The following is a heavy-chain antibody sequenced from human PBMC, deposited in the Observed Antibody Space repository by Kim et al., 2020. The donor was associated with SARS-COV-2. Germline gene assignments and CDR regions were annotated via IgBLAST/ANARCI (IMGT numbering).Heavy chain of an antibody. CDR1: GGSFSPYY. CDR2: VSHSGST. V-gene: IGHV4-34*01. D-gene: IGHD6-13*01. CDR3: ATNPLGSWSLGGPYYYYYFGVDV. J-gene: IGHJ6*02. Sequence: SETLSLTCAVSGGSFSPYYWSWIRQPPGKGLEWIGEVSHSGSTNYNPSLKSRLTMSVDTSKNRFSLKLRSVTAADTAVYFCATNPLGSWSLGGPYYYYYFGVDVWGQGTTVTVSS.